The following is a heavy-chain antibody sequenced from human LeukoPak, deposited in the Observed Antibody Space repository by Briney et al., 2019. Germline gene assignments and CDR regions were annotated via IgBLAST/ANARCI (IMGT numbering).Heavy chain of an antibody. CDR3: ATTHYYDSSGYYGPSGFHAFDI. CDR2: IIPIFGTA. V-gene: IGHV1-69*05. D-gene: IGHD3-22*01. Sequence: SVKVSCKASGATFTSYAISWVRQAPGQGLEWMGRIIPIFGTANYAQKIQGRVTITTDESTSTAYMELSSLRSEDTAVYYCATTHYYDSSGYYGPSGFHAFDIWGQGTMVTVSS. J-gene: IGHJ3*02. CDR1: GATFTSYA.